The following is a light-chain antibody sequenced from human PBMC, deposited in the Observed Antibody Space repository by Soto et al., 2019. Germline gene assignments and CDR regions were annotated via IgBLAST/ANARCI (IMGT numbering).Light chain of an antibody. CDR2: EGH. V-gene: IGLV2-23*01. Sequence: QSALAQPASVSGSPGQSMTISCTGASGYVGTYSLVSWYQQHPGKAPKVVIYEGHKRPSGVPDRFSGSTSVNTASLTISGLQTDDEADYYCCLYVGATTYVFGTGTKLTVL. CDR1: SGYVGTYSL. CDR3: CLYVGATTYV. J-gene: IGLJ1*01.